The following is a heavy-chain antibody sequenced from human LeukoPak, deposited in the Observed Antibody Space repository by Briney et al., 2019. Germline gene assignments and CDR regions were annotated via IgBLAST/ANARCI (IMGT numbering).Heavy chain of an antibody. CDR1: GFSFSDHY. CDR2: SRNKANSYTT. D-gene: IGHD2-2*01. Sequence: PGGSLRLSCAASGFSFSDHYMDWVRQAPGKRLEWVGRSRNKANSYTTEYAASVKGRFTISRDESKNSLYLQMNSLRAEDTAVYYCARDGGRWVVPAAVDYWGQGTLVTVSS. J-gene: IGHJ4*02. V-gene: IGHV3-72*01. CDR3: ARDGGRWVVPAAVDY.